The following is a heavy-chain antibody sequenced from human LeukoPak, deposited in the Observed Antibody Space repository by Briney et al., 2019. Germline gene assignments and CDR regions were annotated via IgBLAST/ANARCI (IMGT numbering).Heavy chain of an antibody. V-gene: IGHV4-28*01. CDR1: GYSISRSNC. Sequence: SETLSLTCAVSGYSISRSNCWGWIRPPPGKGLEWIGYIYYSGTTYYNPSLKSRVTMSVDTSKNQFSLKLSSVTAVDTAVYYCARTDRQWSSVDPWGQGTLVTVSS. CDR3: ARTDRQWSSVDP. J-gene: IGHJ5*02. CDR2: IYYSGTT. D-gene: IGHD6-19*01.